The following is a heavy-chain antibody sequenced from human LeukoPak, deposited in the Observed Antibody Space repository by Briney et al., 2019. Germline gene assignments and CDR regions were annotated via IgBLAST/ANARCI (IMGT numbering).Heavy chain of an antibody. CDR3: ATSRDGYSLFDY. CDR2: ISYDGSNK. Sequence: GGSLRLSCAASGFTFSSYAMHWVRQAPGKGLEWVAVISYDGSNKYYADSVKGRFTISRGNSKNTLYLQMNSLRAEDTAVYYCATSRDGYSLFDYWGQGTLVTVSS. D-gene: IGHD5-24*01. V-gene: IGHV3-30-3*01. J-gene: IGHJ4*02. CDR1: GFTFSSYA.